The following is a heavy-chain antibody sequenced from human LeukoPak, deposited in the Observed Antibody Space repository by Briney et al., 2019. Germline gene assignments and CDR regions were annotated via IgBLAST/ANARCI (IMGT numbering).Heavy chain of an antibody. D-gene: IGHD3-10*01. V-gene: IGHV4-31*03. Sequence: TLSLTCTVSGGSISSGGYYWSWIRQHPGKGLEWIGYIYYSGSTYYNPSLKSRVTISVDTSKNQFSLKLSSVTAADTAVYYCARDYSREYYGSGHHWTWFDPWGQGTLVTVSS. CDR1: GGSISSGGYY. CDR3: ARDYSREYYGSGHHWTWFDP. CDR2: IYYSGST. J-gene: IGHJ5*02.